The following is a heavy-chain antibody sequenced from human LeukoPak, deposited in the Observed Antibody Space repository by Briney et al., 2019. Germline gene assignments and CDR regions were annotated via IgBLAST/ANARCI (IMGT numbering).Heavy chain of an antibody. CDR3: ARRVAAASIDY. CDR2: INYSGST. Sequence: PSETLSLTCTFSGGSISTYYWSWIRQAPGKGLECIGYINYSGSTNYNPSLKSRVTMSVDTSKNQFSLKLSSVTAADTAVYYCARRVAAASIDYWGQGTLVTVSS. D-gene: IGHD6-13*01. CDR1: GGSISTYY. V-gene: IGHV4-59*01. J-gene: IGHJ4*02.